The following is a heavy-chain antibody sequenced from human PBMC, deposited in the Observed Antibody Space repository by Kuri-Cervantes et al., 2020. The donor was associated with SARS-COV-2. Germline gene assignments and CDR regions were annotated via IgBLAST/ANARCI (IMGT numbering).Heavy chain of an antibody. V-gene: IGHV4-4*02. CDR1: GGSISSSNW. Sequence: GSLRLSCAVSGGSISSSNWWSWVRQPPGKGLEWIGEIYHSGSTNYNPSLKSRVTISVDKFKNQFSLKLSSVTAADTAVYYCASLSTYYDYWSGYFDYWGQGTLVTVSS. J-gene: IGHJ4*02. CDR3: ASLSTYYDYWSGYFDY. D-gene: IGHD3-3*01. CDR2: IYHSGST.